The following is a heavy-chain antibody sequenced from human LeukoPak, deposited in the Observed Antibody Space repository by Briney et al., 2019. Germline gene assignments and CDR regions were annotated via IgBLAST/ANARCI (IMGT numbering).Heavy chain of an antibody. CDR1: GFTFSDYY. CDR2: ISSSGSTI. J-gene: IGHJ3*02. Sequence: GGSLRLSCAAAGFTFSDYYMSWIRQAPGKGLEWVSYISSSGSTIYYADSVKGRFTISRDNAKNPLYLQMNSLRAEDTAVYYCAREMYYYESSGYSDAFDISGQGTMVTVSS. V-gene: IGHV3-11*04. D-gene: IGHD3-22*01. CDR3: AREMYYYESSGYSDAFDI.